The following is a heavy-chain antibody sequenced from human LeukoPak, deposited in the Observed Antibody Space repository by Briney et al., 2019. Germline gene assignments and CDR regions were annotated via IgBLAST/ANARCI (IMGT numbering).Heavy chain of an antibody. J-gene: IGHJ4*02. CDR1: GFTFSSYS. Sequence: GGSLRLSCVASGFTFSSYSMNWVRQAPGKGLEWVSSISASGVMTYYADSVKGRFTVSRDNAKNSLYLQMNSLRAEDTALYYCARDSYGDYSAFDYWGQGTLVTVSS. D-gene: IGHD4-17*01. CDR2: ISASGVMT. CDR3: ARDSYGDYSAFDY. V-gene: IGHV3-21*04.